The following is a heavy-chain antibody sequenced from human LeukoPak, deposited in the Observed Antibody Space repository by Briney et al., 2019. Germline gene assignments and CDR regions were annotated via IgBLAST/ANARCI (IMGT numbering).Heavy chain of an antibody. CDR3: AREVAMIRGVKNWFDR. CDR2: TFYRSKWYY. CDR1: GDSVSSNDAS. D-gene: IGHD3-10*01. V-gene: IGHV6-1*01. Sequence: SQTLSLTCAISGDSVSSNDASWDWIRQSPSRGLEWLGRTFYRSKWYYDYEASLKSRITINPNASKNQFSLQLNSVTPEDTAMYYCAREVAMIRGVKNWFDRWGQGTLVTVSS. J-gene: IGHJ5*02.